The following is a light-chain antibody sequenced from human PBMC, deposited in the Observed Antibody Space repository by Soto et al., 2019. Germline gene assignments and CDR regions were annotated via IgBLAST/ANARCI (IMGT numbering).Light chain of an antibody. CDR3: QQRSNWPPIT. Sequence: EIVLTQSPATLSLSPGERATLSCRASQSVSSYLALYQQKPGQAPRLLIHDASNRATGIPARFSGSGSGTDFTLTISSLEPEDFAVYYCQQRSNWPPITFGQGTRLEI. J-gene: IGKJ5*01. CDR1: QSVSSY. CDR2: DAS. V-gene: IGKV3-11*01.